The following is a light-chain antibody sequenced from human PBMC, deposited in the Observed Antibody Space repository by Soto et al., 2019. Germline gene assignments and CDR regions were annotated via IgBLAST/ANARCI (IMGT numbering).Light chain of an antibody. CDR3: QQYGSSPFT. V-gene: IGKV3-20*01. J-gene: IGKJ3*01. CDR2: GAS. CDR1: QSVSGSC. Sequence: EIVLTQSPGTLSLSPGERATLSCRASQSVSGSCLAWYQQKPGQAPRLLTYGASSRATGIPDRFSGSGSGTDFTLTISRLEPEDFPVYYCQQYGSSPFTFGPGTKVDIK.